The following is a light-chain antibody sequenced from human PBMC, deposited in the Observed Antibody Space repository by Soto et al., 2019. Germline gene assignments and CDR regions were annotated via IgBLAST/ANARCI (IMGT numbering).Light chain of an antibody. CDR2: DAS. V-gene: IGKV3-15*01. CDR3: QQYDNSRT. Sequence: EIVMTQSPATLSVSPGERATLSCRASQRISRSLAWYQQKPGQAPRLLIYDASSRATGVPARFSGSGSGTDFSLTISSLQYEDFAVYYCQQYDNSRTFGQGTKVDFK. J-gene: IGKJ1*01. CDR1: QRISRS.